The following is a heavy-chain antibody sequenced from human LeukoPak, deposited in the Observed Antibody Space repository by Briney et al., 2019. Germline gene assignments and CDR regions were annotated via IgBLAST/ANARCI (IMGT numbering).Heavy chain of an antibody. CDR3: AKGWSRGWLDY. D-gene: IGHD6-19*01. J-gene: IGHJ4*02. V-gene: IGHV3-23*01. CDR2: ISGSGDST. CDR1: GFTFSSYA. Sequence: GGSLRPSCAASGFTFSSYAMSWVRQAPGKGLEWVSGISGSGDSTHYTDSVKGRFTISRDNTKNTLYLHMNSLRAEDTAVYYCAKGWSRGWLDYWGQGTLVTVSS.